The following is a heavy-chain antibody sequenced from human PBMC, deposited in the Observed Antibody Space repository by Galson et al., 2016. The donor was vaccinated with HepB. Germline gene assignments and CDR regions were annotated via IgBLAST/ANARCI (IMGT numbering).Heavy chain of an antibody. CDR3: AKGIPAALHSLGCHYYMDV. CDR2: VSGSGGST. Sequence: SLRLSCAASGFTFSNYAMTWVRQAPGKGLEWVSAVSGSGGSTYYADSVKGRFTISRDNSKNTLYLQMNSLRAEDTAVYYCAKGIPAALHSLGCHYYMDVWGKGTTVTVSS. J-gene: IGHJ6*03. V-gene: IGHV3-23*01. D-gene: IGHD2-2*01. CDR1: GFTFSNYA.